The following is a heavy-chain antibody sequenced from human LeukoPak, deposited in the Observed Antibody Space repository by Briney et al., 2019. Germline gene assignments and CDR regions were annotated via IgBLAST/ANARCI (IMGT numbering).Heavy chain of an antibody. CDR3: ARYTYGSGHCSGGNCEGFDY. J-gene: IGHJ4*02. Sequence: PGGSLRLSCAASGFTFSTYSMNWVRQAPGKGLEWVSYLSSSSSTIFYADSVKGRFTISRDNAKNSLYLQMNSLRAEDTAVYYCARYTYGSGHCSGGNCEGFDYWGQGTLVTVSS. CDR1: GFTFSTYS. D-gene: IGHD2-15*01. V-gene: IGHV3-48*01. CDR2: LSSSSSTI.